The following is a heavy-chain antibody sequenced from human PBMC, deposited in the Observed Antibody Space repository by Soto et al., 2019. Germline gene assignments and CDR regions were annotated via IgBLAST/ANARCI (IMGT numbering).Heavy chain of an antibody. D-gene: IGHD6-13*01. J-gene: IGHJ4*02. CDR2: ISGSGGST. Sequence: GGSLRLSCAASGFTFSSYAMSWVRQAPGKGLEWVSAISGSGGSTYYADSVKGRFTISRDNSKNTLYLQMNSLRAEDTAVYYCARALAEYSSSGYYFDYWGQGTLVTSPQ. V-gene: IGHV3-23*01. CDR3: ARALAEYSSSGYYFDY. CDR1: GFTFSSYA.